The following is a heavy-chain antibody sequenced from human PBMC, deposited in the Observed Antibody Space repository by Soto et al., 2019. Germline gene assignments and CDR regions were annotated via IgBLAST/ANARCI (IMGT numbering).Heavy chain of an antibody. Sequence: SETLSLTCTVSGASMNSYHWSWIRQPAGKGLEWIGHIHSSGSTNYNPSLKSRVTMSVDTSKNQFSLRLMSLTAADTAVYYCARDQGVAAAGITWFDPWGKGSLVTVSS. CDR3: ARDQGVAAAGITWFDP. D-gene: IGHD6-13*01. J-gene: IGHJ5*02. V-gene: IGHV4-4*07. CDR2: IHSSGST. CDR1: GASMNSYH.